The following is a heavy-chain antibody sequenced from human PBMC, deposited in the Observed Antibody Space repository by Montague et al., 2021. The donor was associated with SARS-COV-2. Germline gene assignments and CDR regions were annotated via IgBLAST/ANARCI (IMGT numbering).Heavy chain of an antibody. Sequence: SETLSLTCTVSGGSIRTSSYYWDWIRQPPGKGLDWIGSIYYSGSTYCNPSLKSRVTISVDTSKNQFSLKLSSVTAADTAVYYCAVRGGALDAFDIWGQGTMVIVSS. CDR1: GGSIRTSSYY. V-gene: IGHV4-39*01. CDR3: AVRGGALDAFDI. CDR2: IYYSGST. J-gene: IGHJ3*02. D-gene: IGHD4-17*01.